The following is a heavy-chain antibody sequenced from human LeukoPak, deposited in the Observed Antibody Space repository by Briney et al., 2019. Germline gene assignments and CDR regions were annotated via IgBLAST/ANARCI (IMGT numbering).Heavy chain of an antibody. Sequence: GGSLRLSCGASGFTFSNYWMSWVRQAPGKGLEWVSVIYSGGSTYYADSVKGRFTISRDNSKNTLYLQMNSLRAEDTAVYYCARGIAAAHDAFDIWGQGTTVTVSS. V-gene: IGHV3-53*01. CDR1: GFTFSNYW. CDR3: ARGIAAAHDAFDI. D-gene: IGHD6-13*01. CDR2: IYSGGST. J-gene: IGHJ3*02.